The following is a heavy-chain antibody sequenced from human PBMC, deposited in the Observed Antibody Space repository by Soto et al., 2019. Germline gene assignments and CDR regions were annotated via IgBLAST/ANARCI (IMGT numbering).Heavy chain of an antibody. V-gene: IGHV1-3*01. Sequence: QVQFVQSGAEVKTSGASVKVSCEASGYTFSNYVFHWVRQAPGQRPEWMGWIKAGNGNTKYSQKFQGRVTITRDTCASTTYMELTSLTSEDTGVYYCARDGSLTNSAKYSFDIWGQGTMVTVSS. CDR2: IKAGNGNT. D-gene: IGHD2-15*01. CDR3: ARDGSLTNSAKYSFDI. CDR1: GYTFSNYV. J-gene: IGHJ3*02.